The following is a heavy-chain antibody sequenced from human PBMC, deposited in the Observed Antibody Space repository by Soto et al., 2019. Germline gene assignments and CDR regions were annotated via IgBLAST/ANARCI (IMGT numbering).Heavy chain of an antibody. CDR2: VSYYNGNT. CDR1: EDIFNNFG. D-gene: IGHD2-15*01. Sequence: QAQLVQSGAEVKKPGAPVKVACTASEDIFNNFGITWVRQAPGQGLEWLGWVSYYNGNTNYAHRLQGRVFMTTDTATSTAYLELRSLTFNDTAVYYCARDLTRFCSGGSCPFSMWGQGTQVIVSS. J-gene: IGHJ4*02. V-gene: IGHV1-18*01. CDR3: ARDLTRFCSGGSCPFSM.